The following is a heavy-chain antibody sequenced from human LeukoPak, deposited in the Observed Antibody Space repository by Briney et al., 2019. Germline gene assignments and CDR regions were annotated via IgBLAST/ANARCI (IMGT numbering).Heavy chain of an antibody. D-gene: IGHD2-15*01. V-gene: IGHV4-30-2*01. CDR1: GGSISSGGYS. CDR3: AREGYCSGGSCDNWFDP. CDR2: IYHSGST. Sequence: KPSETLSLTCAVSGGSISSGGYSWSWIRQPPGKGLEWIGYIYHSGSTYYNPSLKSRVTISVDRSKNQSSLNLSSVTAADTAVYYCAREGYCSGGSCDNWFDPWGQGTLVTVSS. J-gene: IGHJ5*02.